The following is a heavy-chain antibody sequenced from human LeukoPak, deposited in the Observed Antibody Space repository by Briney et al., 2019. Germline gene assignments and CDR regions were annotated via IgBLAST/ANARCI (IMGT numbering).Heavy chain of an antibody. CDR3: ARGGEHLIA. D-gene: IGHD2-21*01. J-gene: IGHJ4*02. CDR1: GFSVSSNY. V-gene: IGHV3-66*01. CDR2: IYSDGNT. Sequence: GESQRLSCAASGFSVSSNYLTWVRQAPGKGLEWVSVIYSDGNTFYTDSVKGRFSISRDTSKKTVYLQMKSLRAADTAVYYCARGGEHLIAWGQGALVTVSS.